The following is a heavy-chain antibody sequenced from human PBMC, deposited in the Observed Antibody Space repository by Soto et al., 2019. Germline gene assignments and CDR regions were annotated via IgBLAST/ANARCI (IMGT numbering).Heavy chain of an antibody. CDR3: ARAEGYCNGGTCYYYYYGMDV. D-gene: IGHD2-15*01. CDR1: RFTFSTYV. V-gene: IGHV3-30-3*01. Sequence: GGSLRLSCAASRFTFSTYVMHWVRQAPGKGLEWVAFISYDGSNKHYADSVKGRFTVSRDNSKNTLYLQMNSLRAEDTAVYYCARAEGYCNGGTCYYYYYGMDVWGQGTTVTVSS. CDR2: ISYDGSNK. J-gene: IGHJ6*02.